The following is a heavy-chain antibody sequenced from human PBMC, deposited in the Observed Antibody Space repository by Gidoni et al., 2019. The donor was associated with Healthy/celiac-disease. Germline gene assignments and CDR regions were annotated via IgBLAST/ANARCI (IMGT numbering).Heavy chain of an antibody. V-gene: IGHV3-53*01. CDR2: IYSGGST. CDR1: GFTVSSHY. J-gene: IGHJ4*02. Sequence: EVQLVESGGGLIQPGGSLRLSCAASGFTVSSHYMSWVRQAPGKGLEWVSVIYSGGSTYYADSVKGRFTISRDNSKNTLYLQMNSLRAEDTAVYYCARERTYSSGWHNTYYFDYWGQGTLVTVSS. D-gene: IGHD6-19*01. CDR3: ARERTYSSGWHNTYYFDY.